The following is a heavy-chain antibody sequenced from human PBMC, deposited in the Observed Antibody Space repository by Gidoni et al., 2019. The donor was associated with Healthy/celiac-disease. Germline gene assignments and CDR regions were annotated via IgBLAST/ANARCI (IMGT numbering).Heavy chain of an antibody. Sequence: EVQLVESGGGLVQPGGSLRLSCAASGFTFSSYSMNWVRQAPGKGLEWGSYISSSSSTIYYADSVKGRFTISRDNAKNSLYLQMNSLRDEDTAVYYCARLEVVVADYFDYWGQGTLVTVSS. CDR1: GFTFSSYS. V-gene: IGHV3-48*02. CDR2: ISSSSSTI. D-gene: IGHD2-15*01. CDR3: ARLEVVVADYFDY. J-gene: IGHJ4*02.